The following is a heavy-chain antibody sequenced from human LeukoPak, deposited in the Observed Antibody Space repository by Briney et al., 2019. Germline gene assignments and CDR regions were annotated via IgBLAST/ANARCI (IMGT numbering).Heavy chain of an antibody. CDR2: IIPIFGTA. J-gene: IGHJ4*02. CDR3: ARGSNSDY. D-gene: IGHD4-11*01. Sequence: ASVKVSCKASGGTFSSYAISWVRQAPGQGLEWMGGIIPIFGTASYAQKFQGRVTITRNTSISTAYMELSSLRSEDTAVYYCARGSNSDYWGQGTLVTVSS. CDR1: GGTFSSYA. V-gene: IGHV1-69*05.